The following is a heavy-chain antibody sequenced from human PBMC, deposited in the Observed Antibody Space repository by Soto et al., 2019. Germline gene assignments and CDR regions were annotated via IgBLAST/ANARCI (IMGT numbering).Heavy chain of an antibody. J-gene: IGHJ6*02. CDR2: IIPIFGTA. Sequence: ASVKVSCKASGGTFSSYAISWVRQAPGQGLEWMGGIIPIFGTANYAQKFQGRVTITADESTSTAYMELSSLRSEDTAVYYCARRSYNVDIVATAHAAYGMDVWGQGTTVTVSS. CDR3: ARRSYNVDIVATAHAAYGMDV. V-gene: IGHV1-69*13. CDR1: GGTFSSYA. D-gene: IGHD5-12*01.